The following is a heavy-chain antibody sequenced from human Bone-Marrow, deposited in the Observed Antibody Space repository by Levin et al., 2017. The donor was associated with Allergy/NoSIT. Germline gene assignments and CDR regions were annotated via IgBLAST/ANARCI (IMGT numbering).Heavy chain of an antibody. CDR1: GGSFSGYY. CDR3: ARYGNVYYYYYMDV. D-gene: IGHD4-17*01. Sequence: SETLSLTCAVYGGSFSGYYWSWIRQPPGKGLEWIGEINHSGSTNYNPSLKSRVTISVDTSKNQFSLKLSSVTAADTAVYYCARYGNVYYYYYMDVWGKGTTVTVSS. CDR2: INHSGST. J-gene: IGHJ6*03. V-gene: IGHV4-34*01.